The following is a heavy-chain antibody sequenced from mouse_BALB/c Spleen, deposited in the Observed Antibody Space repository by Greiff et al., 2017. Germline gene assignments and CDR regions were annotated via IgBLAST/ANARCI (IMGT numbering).Heavy chain of an antibody. J-gene: IGHJ3*01. V-gene: IGHV1-9*01. D-gene: IGHD2-4*01. CDR3: ARITMITAWFAY. CDR2: ILPGSGST. CDR1: GYTFSSYC. Sequence: QVQLLQSGAELMKPGASVKISCKATGYTFSSYCIEWVKQRPGHGLEWIGEILPGSGSTNYNEKFKGKATFTADTSSNTAYMQLGSLTSEDCAVYCCARITMITAWFAYWGQGTLVTVSA.